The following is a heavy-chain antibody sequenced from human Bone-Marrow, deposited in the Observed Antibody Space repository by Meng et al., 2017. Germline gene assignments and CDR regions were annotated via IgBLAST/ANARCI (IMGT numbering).Heavy chain of an antibody. CDR3: ARALKRALQFYYYDSSGYYPSLGY. CDR1: EFTFSKFW. CDR2: ISYDGSNK. D-gene: IGHD3-22*01. J-gene: IGHJ4*02. Sequence: GESLKISCAASEFTFSKFWMSWVRQAPGKGLEWVAVISYDGSNKYYADSVKGRFTISRDNSKNTLYLQMNSLRAEDTAVYYCARALKRALQFYYYDSSGYYPSLGYWGQGTLVTVSS. V-gene: IGHV3-30*03.